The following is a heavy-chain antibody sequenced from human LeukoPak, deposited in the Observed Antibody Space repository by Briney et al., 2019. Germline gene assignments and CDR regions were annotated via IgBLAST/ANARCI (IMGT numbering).Heavy chain of an antibody. Sequence: GGSLRLSCAASGFTFSSYGMHWVRQAPGKGLEWVAVISYDGSNKYYADSVKGRFTISRDNSKNTLYLQMNSLRAEDTAVYYRAKDSTYYDFWSGYGKGDYFDYWGQGTLVTVSS. CDR3: AKDSTYYDFWSGYGKGDYFDY. CDR2: ISYDGSNK. CDR1: GFTFSSYG. J-gene: IGHJ4*02. D-gene: IGHD3-3*01. V-gene: IGHV3-30*18.